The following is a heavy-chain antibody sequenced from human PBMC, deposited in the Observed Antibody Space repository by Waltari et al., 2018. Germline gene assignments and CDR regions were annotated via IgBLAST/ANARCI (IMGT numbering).Heavy chain of an antibody. CDR2: ISRKSTYI. CDR3: ARDTIFYGSGSYNP. Sequence: QLVESGGGLVKPGSSLRLSCAASGFSFSDYNMHWLRRAPGRGLWWVSSISRKSTYIYYADSVRGRFSISRDNAENSLFLQMNNLRGEDTAVYYCARDTIFYGSGSYNPWGQGTRVTVSS. D-gene: IGHD3-10*01. J-gene: IGHJ5*02. V-gene: IGHV3-21*01. CDR1: GFSFSDYN.